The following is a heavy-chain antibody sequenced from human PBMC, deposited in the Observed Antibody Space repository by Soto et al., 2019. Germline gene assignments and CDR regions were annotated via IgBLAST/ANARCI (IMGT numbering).Heavy chain of an antibody. V-gene: IGHV4-59*01. Sequence: PSETLSLTCFISGGSFSNDYWTWIRQSPGKGLEWIGYIFHSGITDYNPSVKSRVTISIDKSRNLFSLNLTSVTAADTAVYYCARDRYFYDSRGYYRTLDSWGQRTLVTVSS. CDR2: IFHSGIT. J-gene: IGHJ5*01. CDR3: ARDRYFYDSRGYYRTLDS. D-gene: IGHD3-22*01. CDR1: GGSFSNDY.